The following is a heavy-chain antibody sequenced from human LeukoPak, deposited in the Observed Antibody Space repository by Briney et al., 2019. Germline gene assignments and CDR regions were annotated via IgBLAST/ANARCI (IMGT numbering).Heavy chain of an antibody. Sequence: GASVKVSCKASGYTFTGYYMHWVRQAPGQGLEWMGWINPNSGGANYAQKFQGRVTMTRDTSISTAYMELSRLRSDDTAVYYCARDGPYYDSSGYYHPHFDYWGQGTLVTVSS. D-gene: IGHD3-22*01. CDR1: GYTFTGYY. CDR3: ARDGPYYDSSGYYHPHFDY. V-gene: IGHV1-2*02. CDR2: INPNSGGA. J-gene: IGHJ4*02.